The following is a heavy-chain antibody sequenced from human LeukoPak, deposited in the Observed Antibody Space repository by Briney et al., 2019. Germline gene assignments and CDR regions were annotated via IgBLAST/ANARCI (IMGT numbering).Heavy chain of an antibody. J-gene: IGHJ4*02. CDR1: GFSFSTYG. D-gene: IGHD3-3*01. CDR2: IYYDGRNK. V-gene: IGHV3-30*19. Sequence: GGTLRLSRAASGFSFSTYGMQWVRQAPGKGLEGVAVIYYDGRNKFYADSVKGRFTISRDNSKNTLYLQMNSPRAKDTAVFYCIKDQGVVFGYFDNCGQGTLVTVSS. CDR3: IKDQGVVFGYFDN.